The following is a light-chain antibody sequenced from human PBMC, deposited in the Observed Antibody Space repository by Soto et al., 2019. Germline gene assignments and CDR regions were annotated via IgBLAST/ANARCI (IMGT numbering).Light chain of an antibody. Sequence: SYELTQPPSVSVATGETARISCGGNNIGSKGVHWYQQKPGQAPVLVIYSDTDLPPVIPERFSGSNSANMATLTISRVEAGDEADYYCQVWDSGSAHVLFGGGTQLTVL. CDR2: SDT. CDR1: NIGSKG. J-gene: IGLJ2*01. V-gene: IGLV3-21*01. CDR3: QVWDSGSAHVL.